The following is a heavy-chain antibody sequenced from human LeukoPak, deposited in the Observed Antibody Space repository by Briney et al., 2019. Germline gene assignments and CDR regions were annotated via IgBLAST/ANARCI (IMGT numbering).Heavy chain of an antibody. CDR1: GFTFNSYA. J-gene: IGHJ4*02. D-gene: IGHD5-12*01. CDR3: ARGRLLLDY. CDR2: ISYDGSNK. V-gene: IGHV3-30-3*01. Sequence: GGSLRLSCAASGFTFNSYAMHWVRQAPGKGLEWVAVISYDGSNKYYADSVKGRFTISRDNSKNTLYLQMNSLRAEDTAVYYCARGRLLLDYWGQGTLVTVSS.